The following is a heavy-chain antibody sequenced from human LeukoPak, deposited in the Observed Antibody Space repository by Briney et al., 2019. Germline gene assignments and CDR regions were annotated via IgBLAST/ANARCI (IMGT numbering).Heavy chain of an antibody. V-gene: IGHV3-7*01. CDR2: IKQDGSEK. J-gene: IGHJ3*02. CDR3: VRDLAGPPQEAFDI. CDR1: GFSFSSYW. Sequence: GGSLRLSCAASGFSFSSYWMSWVRQAPGKGLEWVANIKQDGSEKYYVDSVKGRFTISRDNAQNSLYLQMNSLRAEDTAAYYCVRDLAGPPQEAFDIWGQGTVVTVSS.